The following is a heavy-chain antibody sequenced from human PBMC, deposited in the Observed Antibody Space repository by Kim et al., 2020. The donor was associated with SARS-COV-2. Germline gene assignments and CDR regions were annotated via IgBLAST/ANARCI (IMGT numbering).Heavy chain of an antibody. V-gene: IGHV4-30-2*03. D-gene: IGHD3-22*01. Sequence: TYSTPARRSRVTLSVDTSKDPCSLKLSSLTAADTAVYYCARRSSGYFDYWGQGTLVTVSS. CDR3: ARRSSGYFDY. J-gene: IGHJ4*02. CDR2: T.